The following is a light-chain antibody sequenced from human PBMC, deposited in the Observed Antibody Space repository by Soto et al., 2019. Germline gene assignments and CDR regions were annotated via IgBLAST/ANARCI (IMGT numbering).Light chain of an antibody. V-gene: IGLV2-14*01. Sequence: QSVLTQPASVSGSPGQSITISCTGTSSDVGGYNYVSWYQQHPGIAPKLPIPGVTNRPSGVSPRFSGSKSGNTAALTISGLQAEDEADYHCSSYTSASTLLYLFGTGTKVTVL. J-gene: IGLJ1*01. CDR1: SSDVGGYNY. CDR3: SSYTSASTLLYL. CDR2: GVT.